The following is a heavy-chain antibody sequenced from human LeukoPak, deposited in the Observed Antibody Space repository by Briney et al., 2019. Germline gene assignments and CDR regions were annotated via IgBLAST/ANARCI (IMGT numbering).Heavy chain of an antibody. V-gene: IGHV3-23*01. J-gene: IGHJ4*02. D-gene: IGHD2-2*01. CDR3: AKVEDIVVVPAAPTLDY. Sequence: PGGSLRLSCAASGFTFSSYAVSWVRQAPGKGLEWVSAISGSGGSTYYADSVKGRFTISRDNSKNTLYLQMNSLRAEDTAVYYCAKVEDIVVVPAAPTLDYWGQGTLVTVSS. CDR2: ISGSGGST. CDR1: GFTFSSYA.